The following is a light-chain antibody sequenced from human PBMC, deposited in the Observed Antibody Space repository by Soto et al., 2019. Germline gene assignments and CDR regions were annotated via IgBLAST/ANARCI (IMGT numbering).Light chain of an antibody. CDR2: DTN. V-gene: IGLV1-51*01. J-gene: IGLJ3*02. CDR1: TSNIGNNH. CDR3: ATWDGDLSAVV. Sequence: QSVLTQPPSVSAAPGQRVTISCSGRTSNIGNNHVTWYQQLPGTAPKALIYDTNRRPSGIPDRFSGSKSGSSATLDITGLQTGDEADYYCATWDGDLSAVVFGGGTQLTVL.